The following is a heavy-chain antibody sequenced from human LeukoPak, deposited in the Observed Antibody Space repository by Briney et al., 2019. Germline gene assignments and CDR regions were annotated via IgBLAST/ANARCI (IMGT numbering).Heavy chain of an antibody. CDR1: GGSINSGGFY. J-gene: IGHJ4*02. CDR2: IYYSGST. D-gene: IGHD3-16*01. CDR3: ARGGSFLGNYVY. V-gene: IGHV4-31*03. Sequence: PSETLSLTCTVSGGSINSGGFYWSWIHQHPGKGLEWIGYIYYSGSTFYNPSLKSRVAISLDKSKNQFSLNLSSVTAADTAVYYCARGGSFLGNYVYWGQGTLVTVSS.